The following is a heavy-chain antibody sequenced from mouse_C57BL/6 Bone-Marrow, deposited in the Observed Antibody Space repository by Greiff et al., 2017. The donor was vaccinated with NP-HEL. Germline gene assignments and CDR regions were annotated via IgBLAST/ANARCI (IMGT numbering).Heavy chain of an antibody. J-gene: IGHJ3*01. D-gene: IGHD3-3*01. CDR3: TRGGWEGPRFAY. CDR1: GYTFTSYW. Sequence: QVQLKESGAELVKPGASVKLSCKASGYTFTSYWMHWVKQRPGHGLEWIGMIHPNSGSTNYNEKFKSKATLTVDKSSSTAYLQLSSLTSEDSAVYYCTRGGWEGPRFAYWGQGTLVTVSA. V-gene: IGHV1-64*01. CDR2: IHPNSGST.